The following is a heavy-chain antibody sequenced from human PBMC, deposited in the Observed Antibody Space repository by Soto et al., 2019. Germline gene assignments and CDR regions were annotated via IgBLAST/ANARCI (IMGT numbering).Heavy chain of an antibody. D-gene: IGHD3-10*01. CDR3: ARVRVIRGVIPSHFGL. V-gene: IGHV1-69*06. J-gene: IGHJ4*02. CDR2: IIPLYGTV. CDR1: GGTFNSYG. Sequence: QAHLAQSGAEVKKPGSSVTVSCKASGGTFNSYGISWVRQAPGQGLDWMGVIIPLYGTVNYAQKFQGRVWITADKSTSTAYMDLNSLRSDDTAVYYCARVRVIRGVIPSHFGLWGQGTQVTVSS.